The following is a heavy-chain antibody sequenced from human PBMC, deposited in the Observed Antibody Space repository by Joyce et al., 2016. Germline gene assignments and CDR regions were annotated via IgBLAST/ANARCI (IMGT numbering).Heavy chain of an antibody. CDR3: ARSQWLAPLMY. Sequence: QVQLQQWGAGLLKHSETLSLTCAVSGGPFRGFFWTWVRQPPGKGLDWIGDINNSGVTNYNPSLKTRVTFSVDTSKNQFSLKLTSLSAADTAVYYCARSQWLAPLMYWGQGTPVTVSS. D-gene: IGHD6-19*01. CDR2: INNSGVT. V-gene: IGHV4-34*01. CDR1: GGPFRGFF. J-gene: IGHJ4*02.